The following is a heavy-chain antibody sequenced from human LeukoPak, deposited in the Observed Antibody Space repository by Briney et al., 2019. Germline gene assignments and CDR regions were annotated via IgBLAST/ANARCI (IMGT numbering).Heavy chain of an antibody. D-gene: IGHD6-19*01. J-gene: IGHJ4*02. Sequence: ASVKVSCKASGYTFRSYVISWVRHVPGHGLEWMGWIDTSNGNTKYAKKFQGRVSMTTDTSTNTAYLDVRSLRSDDTAIYYCARGRDTSGWGACDFDFWGQGSLVTVSS. CDR3: ARGRDTSGWGACDFDF. CDR2: IDTSNGNT. CDR1: GYTFRSYV. V-gene: IGHV1-18*01.